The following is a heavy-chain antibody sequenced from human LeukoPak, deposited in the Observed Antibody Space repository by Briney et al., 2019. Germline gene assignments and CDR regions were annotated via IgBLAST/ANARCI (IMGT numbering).Heavy chain of an antibody. V-gene: IGHV4-4*07. J-gene: IGHJ6*02. CDR3: GRTGIGSSYYYGMDV. Sequence: SETLSLTCTVSGGPISNYYWSWIRQPAGRGLEWIGRIYTSGSTNYNPSLKSRVTMSVNTSKNQFSLRLTSVTAADTAVYYCGRTGIGSSYYYGMDVWGQGTTVTVSS. CDR2: IYTSGST. CDR1: GGPISNYY. D-gene: IGHD6-6*01.